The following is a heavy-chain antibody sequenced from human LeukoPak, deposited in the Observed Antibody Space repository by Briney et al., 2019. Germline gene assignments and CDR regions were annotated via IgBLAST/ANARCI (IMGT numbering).Heavy chain of an antibody. CDR2: INPSGGST. D-gene: IGHD1-26*01. V-gene: IGHV1-46*01. Sequence: GASVKVSCKGTGYPFTICYMHWVRQAPGQGLAWMGLINPSGGSTPYAQHFPGRVTMTRDMSTSTGYMEVRSLRAEDTAVYYCAKAVGWELPLEYCDYWGQGTLVTVSS. J-gene: IGHJ4*02. CDR1: GYPFTICY. CDR3: AKAVGWELPLEYCDY.